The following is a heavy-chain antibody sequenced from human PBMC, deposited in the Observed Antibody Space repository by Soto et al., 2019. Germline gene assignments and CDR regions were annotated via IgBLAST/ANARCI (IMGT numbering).Heavy chain of an antibody. CDR1: GGTCNSYG. Sequence: QAHLAQSGAEVKKPGSSVTVSCKASGGTCNSYGISWVRQAPGQGLDWLGVIIPLYGTVNYAQKFQGRVSITADTSTSTAYMDLNSLRSDDTAVYYCARVRVIRGVIPSHFGLWGQGTQVTVSS. J-gene: IGHJ4*02. V-gene: IGHV1-69*06. D-gene: IGHD3-10*01. CDR2: IIPLYGTV. CDR3: ARVRVIRGVIPSHFGL.